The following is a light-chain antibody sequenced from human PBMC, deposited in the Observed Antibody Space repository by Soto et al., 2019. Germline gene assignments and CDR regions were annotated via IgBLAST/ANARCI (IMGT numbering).Light chain of an antibody. CDR3: QSCDRNDVI. CDR1: SGSIDSNY. Sequence: NFMLTQPHSVSESPGKTVTISCTRSSGSIDSNYVQWYQQRPGSSPTTVICEDNRRPSGVPDRFSGSIDSSSNSASLTIPGVKTEDEADYYCQSCDRNDVIFGGGTKLTVL. J-gene: IGLJ2*01. CDR2: EDN. V-gene: IGLV6-57*01.